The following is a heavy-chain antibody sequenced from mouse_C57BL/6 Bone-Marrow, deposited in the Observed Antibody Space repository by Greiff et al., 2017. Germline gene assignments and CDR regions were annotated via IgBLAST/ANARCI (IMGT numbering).Heavy chain of an antibody. Sequence: QVQLQQPGAELVMPGASVKLSCKASGYTFTSYWMHWVKQRPGQGLEWIGEIDPSDSYTNYNQKFKGKSTLTVDKSSSTAYMQLSSLTSEDSAVXYCARRGSRSSLFAYWGAKGLGSLSPQ. V-gene: IGHV1-69*01. CDR3: ARRGSRSSLFAY. CDR1: GYTFTSYW. CDR2: IDPSDSYT. J-gene: IGHJ3*01. D-gene: IGHD3-2*02.